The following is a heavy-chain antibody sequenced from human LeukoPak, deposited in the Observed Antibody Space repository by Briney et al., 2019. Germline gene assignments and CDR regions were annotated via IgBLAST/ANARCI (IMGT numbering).Heavy chain of an antibody. V-gene: IGHV3-48*01. D-gene: IGHD3-3*01. CDR3: ARSGSGYYDFWSGYYFDY. CDR1: GFTFSSYS. CDR2: ISSRSSTI. Sequence: GGSLRLSCAASGFTFSSYSMNWVRQAPGKGLEWVSYISSRSSTIYYADSVKGRFTISRDNAKNSLYLQMNSLRAEDTAVYYCARSGSGYYDFWSGYYFDYWGQGTLITVSP. J-gene: IGHJ4*02.